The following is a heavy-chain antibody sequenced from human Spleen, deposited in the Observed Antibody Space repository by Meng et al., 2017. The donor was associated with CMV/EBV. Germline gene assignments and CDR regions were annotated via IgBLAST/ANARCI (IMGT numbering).Heavy chain of an antibody. Sequence: SVKGSCKASGDTFSNYTITWVRQAPGQGLEWMGGIIPLRGIATYAQKFQGRVTFTADKSTGTAYMELSGLRSEDTAVYYCARVTGLQWLVVDYWGQGTLVTVSS. V-gene: IGHV1-69*10. J-gene: IGHJ4*02. CDR2: IIPLRGIA. D-gene: IGHD6-19*01. CDR1: GDTFSNYT. CDR3: ARVTGLQWLVVDY.